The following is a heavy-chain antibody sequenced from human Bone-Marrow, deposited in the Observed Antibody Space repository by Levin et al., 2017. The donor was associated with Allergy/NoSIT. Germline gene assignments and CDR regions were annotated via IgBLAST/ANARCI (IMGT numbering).Heavy chain of an antibody. D-gene: IGHD3-16*02. Sequence: KISCKASGGTFSSYAISWVRQAPGQGLEWMGGIIPIFGTANYAQKFQGRVTITADESTSTAYMELSSLRSEDTAVYYCARSIGPGSYLFGYWGQGTLVTVSS. V-gene: IGHV1-69*01. CDR3: ARSIGPGSYLFGY. CDR2: IIPIFGTA. CDR1: GGTFSSYA. J-gene: IGHJ4*02.